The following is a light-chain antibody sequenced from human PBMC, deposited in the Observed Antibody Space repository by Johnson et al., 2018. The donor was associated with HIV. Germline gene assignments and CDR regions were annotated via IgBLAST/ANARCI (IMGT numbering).Light chain of an antibody. CDR2: DNN. V-gene: IGLV1-51*01. Sequence: SVLTQPPSVSAAPGQKVTISCSGSSSNIANIYVSWYQQLPGTAPKLLIYDNNNRPSGIPDRFSGSKSGTSATLGITGLQTGDEADYYCGTWDSSLSAYVFGPGTKVTVL. CDR1: SSNIANIY. J-gene: IGLJ1*01. CDR3: GTWDSSLSAYV.